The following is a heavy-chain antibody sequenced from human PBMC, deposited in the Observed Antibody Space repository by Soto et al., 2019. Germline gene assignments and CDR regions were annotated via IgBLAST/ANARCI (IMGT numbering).Heavy chain of an antibody. D-gene: IGHD3-9*01. CDR1: GLTLRSYG. CDR2: ISFDGTNV. V-gene: IGHV3-30*18. Sequence: GGSLRLSCVASGLTLRSYGMNWVRQAPGKGLEWVAFISFDGTNVDYEDSVKGRFTVPRDNSRNTLYLQMDSLRSDDTAVYYCAKDFTGSLVHAWGQGTLVTVSS. CDR3: AKDFTGSLVHA. J-gene: IGHJ5*02.